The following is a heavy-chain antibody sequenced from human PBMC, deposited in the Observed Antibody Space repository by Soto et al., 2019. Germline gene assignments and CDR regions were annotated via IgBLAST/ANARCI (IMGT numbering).Heavy chain of an antibody. CDR2: INHSGST. J-gene: IGHJ5*02. Sequence: PSETLSLTCAVYGGSFSGYYWSWIRQPPGKGLEWIGEINHSGSTNYNPSLKSRVTISVDTSKNQFSLKLSSVTAADTAVYYCARGHRSGYYVIWFDPWGQGTLVTVSS. CDR1: GGSFSGYY. V-gene: IGHV4-34*01. D-gene: IGHD3-3*01. CDR3: ARGHRSGYYVIWFDP.